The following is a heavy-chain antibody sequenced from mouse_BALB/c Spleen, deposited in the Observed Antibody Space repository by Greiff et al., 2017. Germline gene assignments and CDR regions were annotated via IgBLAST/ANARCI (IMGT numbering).Heavy chain of an antibody. CDR3: NAEAYYRYDY. CDR2: IDPENGDT. V-gene: IGHV14-4*02. Sequence: DVQLQESGAELVRSGASVKLSCTASGFNIKDYYMHWVKQRPEQGLEWIGWIDPENGDTEYAPKFQGKATMTADTSSNTAYLQLSSLTSEDTAVYYCNAEAYYRYDYWGQGTTLTVSS. D-gene: IGHD2-14*01. J-gene: IGHJ2*01. CDR1: GFNIKDYY.